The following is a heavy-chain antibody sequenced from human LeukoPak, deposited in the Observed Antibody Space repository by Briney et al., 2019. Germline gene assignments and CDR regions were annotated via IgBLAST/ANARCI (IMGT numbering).Heavy chain of an antibody. CDR1: GFTFSSYG. CDR3: ARGSGGSSSWYYFDY. Sequence: PGRSLRLSCAASGFTFSSYGMHWVRQAPGKGLEWVAVIWYDGSNKYYADSVKGRFTISRDNSKNTLYLQMNSLRAEDTAVYYCARGSGGSSSWYYFDYWGQGTRVTVSS. D-gene: IGHD6-13*01. V-gene: IGHV3-33*01. J-gene: IGHJ4*02. CDR2: IWYDGSNK.